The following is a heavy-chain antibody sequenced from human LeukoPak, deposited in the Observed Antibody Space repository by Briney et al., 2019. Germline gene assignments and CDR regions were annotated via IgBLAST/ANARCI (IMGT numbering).Heavy chain of an antibody. J-gene: IGHJ2*01. Sequence: SETLSLTCTDPGGSISSGGYCSSWIRQPAGKGLEWIVRIYASGSTNYNPSLKSRVTMSVDTSKNQFSLKLSSVTAADPAVYYCARVVYSSGWYWYFDLWGRGTLVTVSS. D-gene: IGHD6-19*01. CDR1: GGSISSGGYC. CDR2: IYASGST. CDR3: ARVVYSSGWYWYFDL. V-gene: IGHV4-61*02.